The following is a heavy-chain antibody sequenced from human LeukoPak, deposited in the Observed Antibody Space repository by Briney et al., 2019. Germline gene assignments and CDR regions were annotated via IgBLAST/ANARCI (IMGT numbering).Heavy chain of an antibody. J-gene: IGHJ4*02. CDR3: ARCARAYYDSSGYYWEY. Sequence: SGGSLRLSCAASGFTVSSNYMNGVRQARGRGLEWVSVIYSGGSTYYADSVKGRFTISRDNSKNTLYLQMNSLSAEDTAVYYCARCARAYYDSSGYYWEYWGEGTLVTVSS. CDR2: IYSGGST. CDR1: GFTVSSNY. D-gene: IGHD3-22*01. V-gene: IGHV3-53*01.